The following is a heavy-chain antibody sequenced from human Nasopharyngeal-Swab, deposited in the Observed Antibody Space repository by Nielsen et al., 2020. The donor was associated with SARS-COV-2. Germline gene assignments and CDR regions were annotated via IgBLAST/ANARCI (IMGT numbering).Heavy chain of an antibody. CDR1: GGSISSSNW. V-gene: IGHV4-4*02. D-gene: IGHD3-16*01. CDR3: AREEGGPTSYYYYGLDV. CDR2: IYHSGST. J-gene: IGHJ6*02. Sequence: GSLRLSCAVSGGSISSSNWWTWVRQPPGKGLEWIGEIYHSGSTNYNPSLKSRVTISVDKSKNQLSLKLNSVTAADTAVYYCAREEGGPTSYYYYGLDVWGQGTTVTVSS.